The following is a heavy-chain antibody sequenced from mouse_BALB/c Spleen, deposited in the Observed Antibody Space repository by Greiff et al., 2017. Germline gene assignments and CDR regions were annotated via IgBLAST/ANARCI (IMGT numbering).Heavy chain of an antibody. D-gene: IGHD2-4*01. J-gene: IGHJ3*01. CDR3: TGIRAWFAY. Sequence: VQRVESGAELVKPGASVKLSCKASGYTFTSYYMYWVKQRPGQGLEWIGEINPSNGGTNFNEKFKSKATLTVDKSSSTAYMQLSSLTSEDSAVYYCTGIRAWFAYWGQGTLVTVSA. CDR2: INPSNGGT. CDR1: GYTFTSYY. V-gene: IGHV1S81*02.